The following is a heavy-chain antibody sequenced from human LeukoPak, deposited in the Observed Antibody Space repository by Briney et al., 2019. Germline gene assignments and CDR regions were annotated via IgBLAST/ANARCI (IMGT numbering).Heavy chain of an antibody. CDR1: GYTFSVYY. CDR2: INPNNSGT. V-gene: IGHV1-2*02. Sequence: ASVKLPYNSSGYTFSVYYLHWVRHPPAQGLKLMGVINPNNSGTNYAQAFQGRDTMTRDTYNSTIYMELSRLRFHDTAVYYCAIPQGGCSGIGCQPAYYFDYWGQGTLVTVSS. D-gene: IGHD2-15*01. CDR3: AIPQGGCSGIGCQPAYYFDY. J-gene: IGHJ4*02.